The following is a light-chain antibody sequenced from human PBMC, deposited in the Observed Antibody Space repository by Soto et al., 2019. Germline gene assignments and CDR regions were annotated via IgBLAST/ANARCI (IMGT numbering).Light chain of an antibody. J-gene: IGKJ4*02. CDR3: QQRSNWPLT. Sequence: EIVLTQSPATLSLSPGARATLSCRASQSVSSYLAWYQQKPGQAPRLLIYDASNRATGIPARFSGSGSGTDVTLTIGSLESEDSAVDYWQQRSNWPLTFGGGTKVES. CDR1: QSVSSY. CDR2: DAS. V-gene: IGKV3-11*01.